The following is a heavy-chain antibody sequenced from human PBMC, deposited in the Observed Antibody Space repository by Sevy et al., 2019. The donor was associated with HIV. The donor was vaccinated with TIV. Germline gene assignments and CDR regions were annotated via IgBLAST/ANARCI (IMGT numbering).Heavy chain of an antibody. J-gene: IGHJ4*02. CDR1: GDSITNSY. CDR2: IYYTGST. CDR3: ARPGRDFWSFYYTGLDF. V-gene: IGHV4-59*08. Sequence: SETLSLTCTVSGDSITNSYWSWIRQPPGKGLEWIGYIYYTGSTNYNPSLRNRVVISLDTSNNQFSLEVNSVTAADTAVYYCARPGRDFWSFYYTGLDFWGQGVLVTVSS. D-gene: IGHD3-3*01.